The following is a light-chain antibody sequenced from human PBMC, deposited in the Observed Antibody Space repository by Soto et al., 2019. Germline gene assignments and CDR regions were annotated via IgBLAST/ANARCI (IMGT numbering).Light chain of an antibody. CDR1: TGDIINYNY. J-gene: IGLJ1*01. V-gene: IGLV2-14*01. CDR2: EVS. CDR3: SSYTSGSTLDYV. Sequence: HSALAQRASVSGSPGQSITISCTGTTGDIINYNYVSWYQQYPGKAPKLMIFEVSNRPSGVSNRFSGSISDNTASLTISGLQPEDEADYYCSSYTSGSTLDYVFGTGTKVTVL.